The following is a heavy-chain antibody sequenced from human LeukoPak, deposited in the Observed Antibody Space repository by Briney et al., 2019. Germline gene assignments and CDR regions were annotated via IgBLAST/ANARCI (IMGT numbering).Heavy chain of an antibody. CDR1: GYTLTELS. J-gene: IGHJ4*02. CDR3: ATSRVYDYVFRLDYFDY. V-gene: IGHV1-24*01. Sequence: GASVKVSCKVSGYTLTELSMHWVRQAPGKGLEWTGGFDPEDGETIHAQKFQGRVTMTEDTSTDTAYMELSSLRSEDTAVYYCATSRVYDYVFRLDYFDYWGQGTLVTVSS. D-gene: IGHD3-16*01. CDR2: FDPEDGET.